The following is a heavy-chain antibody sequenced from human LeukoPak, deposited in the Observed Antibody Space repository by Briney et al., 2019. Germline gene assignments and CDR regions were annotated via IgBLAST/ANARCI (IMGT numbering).Heavy chain of an antibody. CDR3: ASSPSYSVSSFDY. D-gene: IGHD2-21*01. J-gene: IGHJ4*02. CDR2: IYHSGST. CDR1: GGSISSYY. Sequence: SETLSLTCTVSGGSISSYYWGWIRQPPGKGLEWIGSIYHSGSTYYNPSLKSRVTISVDTSKNQFSLKLSSVTAADTAVYYCASSPSYSVSSFDYWGQGTLVTVSS. V-gene: IGHV4-38-2*02.